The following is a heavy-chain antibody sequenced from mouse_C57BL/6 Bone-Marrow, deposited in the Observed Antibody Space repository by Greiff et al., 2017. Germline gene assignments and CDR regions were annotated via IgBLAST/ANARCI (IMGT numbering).Heavy chain of an antibody. CDR3: AREAGRSRSYYGV. Sequence: VQLQQPGAELVRPGSSVKLSCKASGYTFTSYWMHWVKQRPKQGLEWIGNIYPSDSETHYNQKFKDKATLTVDKSSSTAYMQLSSLTSEDSAVYYWAREAGRSRSYYGVWGTGTTVTVSS. CDR2: IYPSDSET. J-gene: IGHJ1*03. V-gene: IGHV1-52*01. CDR1: GYTFTSYW.